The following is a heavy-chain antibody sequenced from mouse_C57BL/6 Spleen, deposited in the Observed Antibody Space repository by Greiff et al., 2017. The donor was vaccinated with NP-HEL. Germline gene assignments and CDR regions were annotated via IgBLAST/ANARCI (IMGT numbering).Heavy chain of an antibody. CDR1: GFSLTSYA. J-gene: IGHJ4*01. Sequence: VQLQQSGPGLVAPSQSLSITCTVSGFSLTSYAISWVRQPPGRGLEWLGVIWTGGGPNYNSALNSKLSISKDNSKSQVFLKMNSLQTDDTASYYCATHLWDYYAMDYWGQGTSVTVSS. V-gene: IGHV2-9-1*01. CDR2: IWTGGGP. CDR3: ATHLWDYYAMDY.